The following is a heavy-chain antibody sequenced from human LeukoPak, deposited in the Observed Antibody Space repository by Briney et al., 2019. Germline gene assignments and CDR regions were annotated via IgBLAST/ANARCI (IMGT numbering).Heavy chain of an antibody. CDR2: IIYDGSS. V-gene: IGHV4-34*07. CDR1: GWSFSSYY. CDR3: SRGRYYFDSSGAFS. D-gene: IGHD3-22*01. J-gene: IGHJ5*02. Sequence: PSETLSLTCAVHGWSFSSYYCSWFRQPPAEGLEGIGEIIYDGSSNYYPPLMSRVSMLFDTSNNQFSLTMTTVTTPDATAFYYSRGRYYFDSSGAFSWGQGTRVTV.